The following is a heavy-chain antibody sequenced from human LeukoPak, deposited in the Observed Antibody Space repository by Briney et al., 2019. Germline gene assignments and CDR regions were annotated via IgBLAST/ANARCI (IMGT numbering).Heavy chain of an antibody. CDR2: IYPGDSDT. Sequence: GESLKISCKGSGYSFTSYWIGWVRQMPGKGLEWMGIIYPGDSDTRYSPSFQGQVTISVDKSISTAYLQWSSLKASDTAMYYCARGAVAGIFYYYAMDVWGQGTTVTVSS. V-gene: IGHV5-51*01. J-gene: IGHJ6*02. CDR3: ARGAVAGIFYYYAMDV. CDR1: GYSFTSYW. D-gene: IGHD6-19*01.